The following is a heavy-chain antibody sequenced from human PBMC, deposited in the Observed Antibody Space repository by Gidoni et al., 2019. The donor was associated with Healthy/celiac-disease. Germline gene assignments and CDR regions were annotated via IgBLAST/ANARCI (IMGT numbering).Heavy chain of an antibody. Sequence: QVQLQESGPGLVKPSETLSLTCTVSGGSISSYYWSWIRQPPGKGLEWIGYIYYSGSTNYNPSLKSRVTISVDTSKNQFSLKLSSVTAADTAVYYCARGYCSSTSCYGFDAFDIWGQGTMVTVSS. D-gene: IGHD2-2*01. V-gene: IGHV4-59*01. CDR1: GGSISSYY. CDR3: ARGYCSSTSCYGFDAFDI. CDR2: IYYSGST. J-gene: IGHJ3*02.